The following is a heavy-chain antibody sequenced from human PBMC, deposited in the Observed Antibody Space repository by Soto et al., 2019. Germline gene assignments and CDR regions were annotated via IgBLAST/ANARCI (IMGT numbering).Heavy chain of an antibody. V-gene: IGHV3-23*01. J-gene: IGHJ6*02. CDR2: ISDSGSST. CDR3: AKDLGYCSSSTCSPPYGMDV. D-gene: IGHD2-2*01. CDR1: GFTFSSYA. Sequence: GGSLRLSCAASGFTFSSYAMNWVRQAPGKGLGWVSAISDSGSSTNYADSVKGRFTISRDNSKNTLYLQMNSLRAEDTSVYYCAKDLGYCSSSTCSPPYGMDVWGQGTTVTVSS.